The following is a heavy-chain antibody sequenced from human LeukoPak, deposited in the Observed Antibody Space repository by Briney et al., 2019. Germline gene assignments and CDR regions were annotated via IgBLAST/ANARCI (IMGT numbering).Heavy chain of an antibody. D-gene: IGHD3-16*01. CDR1: GFTVSSNY. V-gene: IGHV3-66*01. Sequence: GGSLRLSCAASGFTVSSNYMNWVRQAPGKGLEWVSIIYSGGSTYYXDSVKGRFIISRDNSNNTLYLQMNSLRAEDTAVYYCARSLGXXXXYYLDYWGQGTLVTVSS. J-gene: IGHJ4*02. CDR3: ARSLGXXXXYYLDY. CDR2: IYSGGST.